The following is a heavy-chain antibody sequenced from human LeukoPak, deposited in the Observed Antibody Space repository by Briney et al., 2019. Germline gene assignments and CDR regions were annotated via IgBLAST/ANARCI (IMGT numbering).Heavy chain of an antibody. Sequence: GGSLRLSCAASGFSFSRYDMNWVRQSPGKGLEWVSYISSSGSGETVYYADSVKGRFSISRDNAKNSLYLQMSSLRVEDTALYYCARDVGFDYWGQGALVTASS. J-gene: IGHJ4*02. V-gene: IGHV3-48*03. CDR1: GFSFSRYD. CDR2: ISSSGSGETV. CDR3: ARDVGFDY.